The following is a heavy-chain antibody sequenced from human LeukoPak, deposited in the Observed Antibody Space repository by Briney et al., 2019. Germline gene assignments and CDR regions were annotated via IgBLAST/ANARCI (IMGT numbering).Heavy chain of an antibody. CDR1: GFTFSSYA. V-gene: IGHV3-23*01. D-gene: IGHD3-10*01. J-gene: IGHJ4*02. Sequence: GGSLRLFYAASGFTFSSYAMSWVRQAPGKGLEWVSAISGSGGSTYYADSVKGRFTISRDNSKNTLYLQMNSLRAEDTAVYYCAKGRFAVRGGLDYWGQGTLVTVSS. CDR3: AKGRFAVRGGLDY. CDR2: ISGSGGST.